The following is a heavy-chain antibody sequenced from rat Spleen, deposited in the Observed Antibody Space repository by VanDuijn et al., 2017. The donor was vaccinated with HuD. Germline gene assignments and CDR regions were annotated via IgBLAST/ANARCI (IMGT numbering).Heavy chain of an antibody. D-gene: IGHD4-6*01. CDR1: GFTFSNYD. J-gene: IGHJ2*01. CDR3: ARGGVGPYY. CDR2: ISYDGSST. Sequence: EVQLVESGGGLVQPGRSLKLSCAASGFTFSNYDMAWVRQAPTKGLEWVATISYDGSSTYYRDSVKGRFTISRDNAKSTLYLQMDSLRSEDTATYYCARGGVGPYYWGQGVMVTVSS. V-gene: IGHV5-29*01.